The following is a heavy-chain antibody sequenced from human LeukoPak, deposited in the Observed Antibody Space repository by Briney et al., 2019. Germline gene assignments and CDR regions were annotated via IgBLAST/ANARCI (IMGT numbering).Heavy chain of an antibody. V-gene: IGHV1-18*01. CDR3: ARGRLRLAAYYYYYYYMDV. D-gene: IGHD3-16*01. Sequence: ASVKVSCKASGYTFTSYGISWVRQAPGQGLEWMGWISAYNGNTNYAQKLQGRVTMTTDTSTSTAYMELSSLRSEDTAVYYCARGRLRLAAYYYYYYYMDVWGKGTTVTVSS. J-gene: IGHJ6*03. CDR1: GYTFTSYG. CDR2: ISAYNGNT.